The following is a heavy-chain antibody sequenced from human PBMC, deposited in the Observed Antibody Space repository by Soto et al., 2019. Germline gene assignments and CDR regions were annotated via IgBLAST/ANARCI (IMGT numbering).Heavy chain of an antibody. J-gene: IGHJ3*02. CDR1: GGSISSGGYY. Sequence: SETLSLTCTVSGGSISSGGYYWSWIRQHPGKGLEWIGYIYYRGSTYYNPSLKSRVTMSVDTSKNQFSLKLSSVTAADTAVYYCARDCISTSCYENAFDIWGQGTMVTVSS. D-gene: IGHD2-2*01. CDR3: ARDCISTSCYENAFDI. CDR2: IYYRGST. V-gene: IGHV4-31*03.